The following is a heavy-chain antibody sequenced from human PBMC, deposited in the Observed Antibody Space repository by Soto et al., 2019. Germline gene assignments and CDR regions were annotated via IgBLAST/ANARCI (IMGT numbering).Heavy chain of an antibody. CDR3: ASRYGSNFDY. CDR2: INHSGST. CDR1: GGSFSGYY. V-gene: IGHV4-34*01. Sequence: QVQLQQWGAGLLKPSETLSLTCAVYGGSFSGYYWNWIRQPPGKGLEWIGEINHSGSTNYNPSLKTRATTSVDTSKTPFSLTLSSVTAADTAVYYSASRYGSNFDYWGQGTLVTVSS. D-gene: IGHD6-13*01. J-gene: IGHJ4*02.